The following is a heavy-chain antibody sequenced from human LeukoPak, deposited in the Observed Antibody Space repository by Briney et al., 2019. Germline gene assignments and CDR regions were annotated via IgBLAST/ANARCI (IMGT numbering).Heavy chain of an antibody. J-gene: IGHJ4*02. CDR1: GGSISSSSYY. CDR3: ARGLWGIDY. CDR2: IYYSGST. Sequence: SETLSLTCTVSGGSISSSSYYWGWIRQPPGKGLEWIGSIYYSGSTYYNPSLKSRVTISVDTSKNQFSLKLSSVTAADTAVYYCARGLWGIDYWGQGTLVTVSS. D-gene: IGHD2-21*01. V-gene: IGHV4-39*07.